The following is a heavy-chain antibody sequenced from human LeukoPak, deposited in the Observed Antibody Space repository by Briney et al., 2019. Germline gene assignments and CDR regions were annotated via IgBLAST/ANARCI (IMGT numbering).Heavy chain of an antibody. V-gene: IGHV3-48*01. D-gene: IGHD3-22*01. CDR2: ISSSSSTI. J-gene: IGHJ4*02. CDR3: AKDKGYDRTTGLDY. Sequence: GGSLRLSCAASGFTFSSYSMNWVRQAPGKGLEWVSYISSSSSTIYYADSVKGRFTISRDNSKNTLYLQMNSLRAEDTAVYYCAKDKGYDRTTGLDYWGQGTLVTVSS. CDR1: GFTFSSYS.